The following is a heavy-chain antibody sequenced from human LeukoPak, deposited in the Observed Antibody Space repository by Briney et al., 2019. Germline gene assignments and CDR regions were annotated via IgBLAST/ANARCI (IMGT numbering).Heavy chain of an antibody. CDR1: DFSFSNYW. J-gene: IGHJ3*02. D-gene: IGHD3-22*01. V-gene: IGHV3-7*01. Sequence: GGSLRLSCVASDFSFSNYWMIWLRQAPGKGLERVANMRGDGSLKYYLDSVKGRFTISRDNAKNSLYLQMNSLRAEDTAVYYCARDANYHDSSGYYDAFDIWGQGTMVTVSS. CDR2: MRGDGSLK. CDR3: ARDANYHDSSGYYDAFDI.